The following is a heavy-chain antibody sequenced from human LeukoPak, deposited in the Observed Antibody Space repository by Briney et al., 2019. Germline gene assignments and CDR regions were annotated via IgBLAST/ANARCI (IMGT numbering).Heavy chain of an antibody. V-gene: IGHV3-9*01. J-gene: IGHJ4*02. Sequence: GGSLRLSCAASGFTFDDYAMHWVRQAPGKGLEWVSGISWNSGSIGYADSVKGRFTISRDNAKNSLYLQMNSLRAEDTALYYCAKDMGGAYSSGWWGNFDYWGQGTLVTVSS. D-gene: IGHD6-19*01. CDR3: AKDMGGAYSSGWWGNFDY. CDR1: GFTFDDYA. CDR2: ISWNSGSI.